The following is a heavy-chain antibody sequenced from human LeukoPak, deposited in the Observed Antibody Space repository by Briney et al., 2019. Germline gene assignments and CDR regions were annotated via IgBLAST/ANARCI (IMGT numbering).Heavy chain of an antibody. CDR3: ARASPYYYASTGHPGPLDY. CDR1: GGSISSYY. CDR2: IYYSGST. D-gene: IGHD3-10*01. Sequence: PSETLSLTCTVSGGSISSYYWSWIRQPPGKGLEWIGYIYYSGSTNYNPSLKSRVTISVDTSKNQFSLNLGSVTAADTAIYYCARASPYYYASTGHPGPLDYWGQGTLVFVSS. J-gene: IGHJ4*02. V-gene: IGHV4-59*12.